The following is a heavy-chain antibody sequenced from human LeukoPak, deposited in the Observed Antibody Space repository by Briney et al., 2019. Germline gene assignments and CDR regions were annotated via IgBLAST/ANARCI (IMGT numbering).Heavy chain of an antibody. Sequence: GGSLRLSCAASGFTFSSYSMNWVRQAPGKGLEWVSSISSSSSYIYYADSVKGRLTISRDNAKNSLYLQMNSLRAEDTAVYYCARGSSGYSYGYDYWGQGTLVTVSS. CDR3: ARGSSGYSYGYDY. CDR2: ISSSSSYI. J-gene: IGHJ4*02. CDR1: GFTFSSYS. D-gene: IGHD5-18*01. V-gene: IGHV3-21*01.